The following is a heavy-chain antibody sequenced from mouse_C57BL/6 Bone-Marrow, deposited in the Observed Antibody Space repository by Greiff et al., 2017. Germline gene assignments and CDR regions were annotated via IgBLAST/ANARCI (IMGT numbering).Heavy chain of an antibody. CDR2: IDPNRGGT. CDR3: AHGNYFYWYFAV. J-gene: IGHJ1*03. D-gene: IGHD2-1*01. CDR1: GYTFTSYW. Sequence: QVQLQQPGAELVKPGASVKLSCKASGYTFTSYWMHWVKQRPGRGLEWIGRIDPNRGGTKYNEKFKSKATLTVDNPSSTAYVQLSSLTSEDSAVYYCAHGNYFYWYFAVWGRGTAVTVSS. V-gene: IGHV1-72*01.